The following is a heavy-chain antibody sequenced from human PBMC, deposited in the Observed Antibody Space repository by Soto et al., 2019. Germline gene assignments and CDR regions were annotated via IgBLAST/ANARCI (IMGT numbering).Heavy chain of an antibody. CDR1: GGSISSYY. CDR3: ARDAYYYDTRGYYLLDY. V-gene: IGHV4-4*07. J-gene: IGHJ4*02. D-gene: IGHD3-22*01. CDR2: IYSSGDT. Sequence: SETLSLTCSVSGGSISSYYWSWIRQPAGKGLEWIGRIYSSGDTYYNPSLESRIIMSVDTSKNQFSLNLSSVTAADTAIYYCARDAYYYDTRGYYLLDYWGQGTLVTSPQ.